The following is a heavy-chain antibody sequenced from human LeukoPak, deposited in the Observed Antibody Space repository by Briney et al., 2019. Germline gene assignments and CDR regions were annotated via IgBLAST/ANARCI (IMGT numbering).Heavy chain of an antibody. D-gene: IGHD3-22*01. Sequence: ASVKVSCKASGYTFTGYYMHWVRQAPGQGLEWMGWINPNSGGTNYAQKFQGRVTMTRDTSISIAYMELSRLRSDDTAVYYCARDKVTDSTGYYGPPGPGSSFDIWGQGTMVTVSS. V-gene: IGHV1-2*02. CDR2: INPNSGGT. J-gene: IGHJ3*02. CDR1: GYTFTGYY. CDR3: ARDKVTDSTGYYGPPGPGSSFDI.